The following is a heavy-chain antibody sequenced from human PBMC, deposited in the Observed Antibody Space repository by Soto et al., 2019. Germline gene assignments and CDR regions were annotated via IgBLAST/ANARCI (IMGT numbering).Heavy chain of an antibody. CDR2: ISAYNGNT. V-gene: IGHV1-18*01. CDR3: ARASGALDPSDY. Sequence: ASVKVSCKASGYTFTSYGISWVRQAPGQGLEWMGWISAYNGNTKYAQKLQGRVTITTDTSASTAYMELSSLKSEDTAVYYCARASGALDPSDYWGQGTLVTVSS. J-gene: IGHJ4*02. D-gene: IGHD2-8*02. CDR1: GYTFTSYG.